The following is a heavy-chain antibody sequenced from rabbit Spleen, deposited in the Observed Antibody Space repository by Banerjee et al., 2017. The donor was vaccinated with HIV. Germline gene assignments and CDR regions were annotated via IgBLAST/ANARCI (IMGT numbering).Heavy chain of an antibody. CDR2: ISTASSGNN. V-gene: IGHV1S45*01. D-gene: IGHD1-1*01. Sequence: QQQLEESGGGQVKPEGSLTLTCTASGLDFSSSYWICWVRQAPGKGLEWIACISTASSGNNYYASWANGRFTISKTSSTTVTLQMTSLTAADTATYFCARNYVNAFDPWGQGTLVTVS. CDR1: GLDFSSSYW. CDR3: ARNYVNAFDP. J-gene: IGHJ2*01.